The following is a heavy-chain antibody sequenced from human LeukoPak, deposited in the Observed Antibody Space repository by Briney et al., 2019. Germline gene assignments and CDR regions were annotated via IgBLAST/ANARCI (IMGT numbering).Heavy chain of an antibody. Sequence: PSETLSLTCTASGGSISSDNYSWSWIRQPAGKGLEWIGRVYTSGSTNYNPSLKSRVTISVDTSKNQFSLKLSSVTAADTAVYYCAREGLLWFGELYWFDPWGQGTLVTVSS. J-gene: IGHJ5*02. V-gene: IGHV4-61*02. CDR1: GGSISSDNYS. CDR3: AREGLLWFGELYWFDP. CDR2: VYTSGST. D-gene: IGHD3-10*01.